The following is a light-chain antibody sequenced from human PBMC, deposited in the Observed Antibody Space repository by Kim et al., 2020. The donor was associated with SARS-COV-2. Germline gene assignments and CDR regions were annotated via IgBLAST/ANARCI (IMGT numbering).Light chain of an antibody. CDR2: YAS. V-gene: IGKV1-39*01. CDR1: QGIRNS. CDR3: KQNNSSPCS. J-gene: IGKJ1*01. Sequence: DIQMTQSPSSLSAFVGDRVTISCRASQGIRNSLSWYQQKPGKAPKLLIHYASSLDSGVPSRFSGSGSGTDFTFTISRLQAEDVATYYCKQNNSSPCSFGRGTKVDIK.